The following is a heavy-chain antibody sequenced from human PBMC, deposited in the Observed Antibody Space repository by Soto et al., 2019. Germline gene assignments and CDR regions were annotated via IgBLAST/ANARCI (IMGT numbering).Heavy chain of an antibody. J-gene: IGHJ6*03. CDR3: ARGHLAVVPVASWYFYMDV. D-gene: IGHD2-2*01. CDR1: GYTFTNYA. Sequence: ASVKVSCKASGYTFTNYAVHWVRQAPGQRLEWMGWINAGNGNTRYSQKFQGRVTITRDTSARTAYMELSSLRSEDTAVYYCARGHLAVVPVASWYFYMDVWGKGTAVTVSS. V-gene: IGHV1-3*01. CDR2: INAGNGNT.